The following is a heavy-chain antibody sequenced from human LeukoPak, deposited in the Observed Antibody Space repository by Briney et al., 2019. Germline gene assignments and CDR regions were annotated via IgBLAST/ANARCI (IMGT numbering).Heavy chain of an antibody. CDR3: AKGDYGGNSGSIDY. D-gene: IGHD4-23*01. Sequence: PGRSLRLSCAASGFTFDDYAMHWARQAPGKGLEWVSGISWNSGSIGYADSVKGRFTISRDNAKNSLYLQMNSLRAEDTALYYCAKGDYGGNSGSIDYWGQGTLVTVSS. CDR1: GFTFDDYA. V-gene: IGHV3-9*01. CDR2: ISWNSGSI. J-gene: IGHJ4*02.